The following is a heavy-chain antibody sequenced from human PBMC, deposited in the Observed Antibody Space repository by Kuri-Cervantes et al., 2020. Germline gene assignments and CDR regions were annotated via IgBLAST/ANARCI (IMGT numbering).Heavy chain of an antibody. CDR3: ARDMVPEQWLARRSGFDY. D-gene: IGHD6-19*01. CDR2: ISSSSSYI. J-gene: IGHJ4*02. V-gene: IGHV3-21*01. CDR1: RFTFSSYS. Sequence: GESLKISCAASRFTFSSYSMNWVRQAPGKGLEWVSSISSSSSYIYYAASVRGRFTISRDNAKNSLYLQMNSLRAEDTAVYYCARDMVPEQWLARRSGFDYWSQGTLVTVSS.